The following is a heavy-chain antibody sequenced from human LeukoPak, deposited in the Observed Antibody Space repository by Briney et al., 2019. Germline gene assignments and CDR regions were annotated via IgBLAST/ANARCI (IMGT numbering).Heavy chain of an antibody. V-gene: IGHV3-9*01. CDR2: ISWNSGSI. CDR3: AKDMGQEWEPLDAFDI. CDR1: GFTFDDYA. J-gene: IGHJ3*02. D-gene: IGHD1-26*01. Sequence: GGSLRLPCAASGFTFDDYAMHWVRQAPGKGLEWVSGISWNSGSIGYADSVKGRFNISRDDANNSLYLQMNSLRAEDTALYYCAKDMGQEWEPLDAFDIWGQGTMITVTS.